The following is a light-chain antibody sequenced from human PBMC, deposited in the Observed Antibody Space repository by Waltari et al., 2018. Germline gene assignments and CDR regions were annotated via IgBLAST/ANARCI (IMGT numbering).Light chain of an antibody. V-gene: IGKV3-20*01. CDR2: GAS. CDR1: QSVGSGS. J-gene: IGKJ1*01. Sequence: RASQSVGSGSLAWCQQKPGQGPRLVIYGASKEATGITDGFSGSGSGTDFSLTISRLVPEDFGVYYCQQSGTFAATFGQGTKVEIK. CDR3: QQSGTFAAT.